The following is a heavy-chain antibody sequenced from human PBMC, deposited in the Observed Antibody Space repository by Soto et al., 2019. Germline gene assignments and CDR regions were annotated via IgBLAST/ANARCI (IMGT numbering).Heavy chain of an antibody. CDR1: GGSISSYY. CDR3: ARRAAAGTLKFDY. Sequence: PSETLSLTCTVSGGSISSYYWSWIRQPPGKGLEWIGYIYYSGSTNYNPSLKSRVTISVDTSKNQFSLKLSSVTAADTAVYYCARRAAAGTLKFDYWGQGTLVTVSS. D-gene: IGHD6-13*01. CDR2: IYYSGST. J-gene: IGHJ4*02. V-gene: IGHV4-59*01.